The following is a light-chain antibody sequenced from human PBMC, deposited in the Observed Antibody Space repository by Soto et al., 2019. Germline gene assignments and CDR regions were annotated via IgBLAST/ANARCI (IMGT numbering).Light chain of an antibody. CDR3: QQRSNWPPALS. CDR2: DAS. J-gene: IGKJ4*01. CDR1: QSVNSN. V-gene: IGKV3-11*01. Sequence: EMVMMQSPATLSVSPGERVTLSCRASQSVNSNLAWYQQKPGQTPRLLIYDASKRATGIPGRFSGSGSGTDFTLTISSLEPEDFAVYYCQQRSNWPPALSFGGGTKVDIK.